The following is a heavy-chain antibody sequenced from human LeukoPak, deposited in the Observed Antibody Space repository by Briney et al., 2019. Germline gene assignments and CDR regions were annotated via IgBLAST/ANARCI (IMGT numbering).Heavy chain of an antibody. V-gene: IGHV3-20*04. Sequence: GGSLRLSCAASGFTFDDYGMSWVRHAPGKGLEWVSNINRNGGNTDYADSVKGRFTISRDNAKNSLYLQMNSLRAEDTALYYCARDHGAIALTNYLDYWGQGTLVTVSS. CDR1: GFTFDDYG. CDR3: ARDHGAIALTNYLDY. CDR2: INRNGGNT. J-gene: IGHJ4*02. D-gene: IGHD1-1*01.